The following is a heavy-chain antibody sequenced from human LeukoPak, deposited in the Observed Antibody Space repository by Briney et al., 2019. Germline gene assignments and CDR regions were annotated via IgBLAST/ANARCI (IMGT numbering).Heavy chain of an antibody. CDR3: AKQKPEFLHYYMDV. J-gene: IGHJ6*03. D-gene: IGHD1-14*01. CDR1: GGSISSYY. Sequence: SETLSLTCTVSGGSISSYYWSWIRQPAGKGLEWIGRIYSSGITNYNPSLKSRVTMSVDTSKNQFSLKLSSVTAADTAVYYCAKQKPEFLHYYMDVWGKGTTVTVSS. CDR2: IYSSGIT. V-gene: IGHV4-4*07.